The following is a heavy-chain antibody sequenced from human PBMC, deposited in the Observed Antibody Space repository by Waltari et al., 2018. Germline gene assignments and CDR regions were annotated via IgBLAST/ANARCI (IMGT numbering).Heavy chain of an antibody. J-gene: IGHJ4*02. Sequence: QVQLVESGGGVVQPGRSLRLSCAASGFTFSSYGMHWVRQAPGKGLEWVAVIWDDGSNKYYADSVKGRFTISRDNSKNTLYLQMNSLRAEDTAVYYCARDRDSAYYYDSSGYLNWGQGTLVTVSS. V-gene: IGHV3-33*01. CDR1: GFTFSSYG. CDR3: ARDRDSAYYYDSSGYLN. D-gene: IGHD3-22*01. CDR2: IWDDGSNK.